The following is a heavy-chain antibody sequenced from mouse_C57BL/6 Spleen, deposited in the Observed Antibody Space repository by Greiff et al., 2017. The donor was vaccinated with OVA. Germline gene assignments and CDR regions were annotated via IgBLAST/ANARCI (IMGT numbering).Heavy chain of an antibody. V-gene: IGHV3-6*01. D-gene: IGHD1-1*01. CDR1: GYSITSGYY. CDR3: ARAIITTVVVDY. Sequence: VQLQQSGPGLVKPSQSLSLTCSVTGYSITSGYYWNWIRQFPENKLEWMGYISYDGSNNYNPSLKNRISITRDTSKNQFFLKLNSVTTEDTATYYCARAIITTVVVDYWGQGTTLTVSS. CDR2: ISYDGSN. J-gene: IGHJ2*01.